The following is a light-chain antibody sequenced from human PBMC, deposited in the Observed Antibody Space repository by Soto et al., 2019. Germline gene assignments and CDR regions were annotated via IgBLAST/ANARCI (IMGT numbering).Light chain of an antibody. CDR1: SGHSNYA. V-gene: IGLV4-69*01. Sequence: QLVLTQSPSDSASLGASVKLTCTLSSGHSNYAIAWHQQQPEKGPRYLMKLNSDGSHSKGDGIPDRFSGSSSGAERYLTISSLQSEDEADYYWPTWGTGIHHVVCAGGTKLSVL. CDR3: PTWGTGIHHVV. CDR2: LNSDGSH. J-gene: IGLJ2*01.